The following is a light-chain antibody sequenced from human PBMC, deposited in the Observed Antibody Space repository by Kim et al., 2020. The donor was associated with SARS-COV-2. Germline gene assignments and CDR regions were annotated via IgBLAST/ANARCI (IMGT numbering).Light chain of an antibody. V-gene: IGLV1-44*01. Sequence: PGQSVTLSGSGSRSNIGYTAVNWYQQLPGTAPKLLIYSNDQRPSGVPDRFSGSKSGTSASLAISGLQSEDEAGYYCAAWDDGHWVFGGGTQLTVL. CDR3: AAWDDGHWV. J-gene: IGLJ3*02. CDR2: SND. CDR1: RSNIGYTA.